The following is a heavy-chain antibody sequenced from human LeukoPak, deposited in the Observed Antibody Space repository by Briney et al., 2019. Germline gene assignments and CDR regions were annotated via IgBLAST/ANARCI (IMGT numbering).Heavy chain of an antibody. Sequence: GESLKISCEASGYNFPNYWIGWVRQMPGKGLEWMGIIYADDSDTKYNPSLQGHVIISVDKSINTAYLQWSSLKASDTAIYYCARVRGSYLYYFQYWGQGTLVTVSS. CDR3: ARVRGSYLYYFQY. V-gene: IGHV5-51*01. CDR2: IYADDSDT. CDR1: GYNFPNYW. D-gene: IGHD3-16*02. J-gene: IGHJ4*02.